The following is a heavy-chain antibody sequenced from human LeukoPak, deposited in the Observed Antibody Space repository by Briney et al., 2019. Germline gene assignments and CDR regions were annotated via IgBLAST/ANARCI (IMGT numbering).Heavy chain of an antibody. D-gene: IGHD6-13*01. CDR2: IQNDGSDK. V-gene: IGHV3-30*02. CDR1: GINFRSPG. J-gene: IGHJ4*02. Sequence: GGPLRLSCAASGINFRSPGMHWVRQAPGKGLEWVTFIQNDGSDKYYAASVKGRFTISRDNSKNTVYLHTASLRADDTALYYCAREGGRAVPGRFDQWGQGTLVTVSS. CDR3: AREGGRAVPGRFDQ.